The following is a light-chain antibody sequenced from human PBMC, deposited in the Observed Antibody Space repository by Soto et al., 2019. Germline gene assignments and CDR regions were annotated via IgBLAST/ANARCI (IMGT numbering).Light chain of an antibody. CDR1: QRIDSW. V-gene: IGKV1-5*03. CDR2: KAS. J-gene: IGKJ2*01. CDR3: QQYSSYPYT. Sequence: DIQMTQSPSTLSASVGDRVTISCRASQRIDSWLAWYQQKPGKAPKLLIYKASNLETGVPSTFSGGGSGTEFTLTISSLQPDDFATYYCQQYSSYPYTFGQGTKLEIK.